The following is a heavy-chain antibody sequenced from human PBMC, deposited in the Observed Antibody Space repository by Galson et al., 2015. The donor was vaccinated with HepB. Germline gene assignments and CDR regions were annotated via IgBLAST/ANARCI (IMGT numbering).Heavy chain of an antibody. Sequence: SLRLSCAGSGFKFNAYAISWFRQGPGKGLEWVGLIRSITYGGTIEYAASVKGRFTISSEDYKSIAYLQMNSLQNEDTAVYYCNRWALGEDTMSPWGQGTLVTVSS. J-gene: IGHJ5*02. CDR2: IRSITYGGTI. CDR3: NRWALGEDTMSP. V-gene: IGHV3-49*03. CDR1: GFKFNAYA. D-gene: IGHD3-16*01.